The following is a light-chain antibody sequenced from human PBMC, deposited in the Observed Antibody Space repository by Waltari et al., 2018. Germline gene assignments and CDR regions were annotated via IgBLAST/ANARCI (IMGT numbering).Light chain of an antibody. CDR1: QSIGSN. V-gene: IGKV1-39*01. Sequence: DIQMTQSPSSLSASVGDRVTITCRASQSIGSNLNWYQRKPGKAPNLLIYVATTLESGVPSRFTGSGSGTEFTLTINSLQPEDVATYYCQHSYSIPFIFGQGTKLEIK. J-gene: IGKJ2*01. CDR2: VAT. CDR3: QHSYSIPFI.